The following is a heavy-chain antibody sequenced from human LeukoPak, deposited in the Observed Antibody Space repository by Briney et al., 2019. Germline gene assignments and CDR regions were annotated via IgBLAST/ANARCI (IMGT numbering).Heavy chain of an antibody. V-gene: IGHV3-13*01. J-gene: IGHJ6*03. Sequence: GGSLRLSCAASGFTFSSFDMHWVRQPTGQGLEWVGTIGTSSDTYYPGSVEGRFTLSGDNAKNSLSLKMNTLTAGDTAVYYCARGPPRGKYYYMDVWGKGTTVNVSS. CDR2: IGTSSDT. CDR1: GFTFSSFD. D-gene: IGHD1-1*01. CDR3: ARGPPRGKYYYMDV.